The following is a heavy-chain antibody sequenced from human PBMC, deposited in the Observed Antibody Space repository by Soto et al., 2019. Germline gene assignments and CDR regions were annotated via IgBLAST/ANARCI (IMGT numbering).Heavy chain of an antibody. CDR1: GGCISSYY. CDR3: ARYYSTSSARSDYYGMDV. Sequence: QVQLQESGPGLVKPSETLSLTCTVSGGCISSYYWSWIRQPPGKGLEWIGYIYYSGSTNYNPSLKSRVTISVDTSKYQFSLKLSSVTAPDTAVYYCARYYSTSSARSDYYGMDVWGQGTTVTLSS. D-gene: IGHD3-3*01. CDR2: IYYSGST. V-gene: IGHV4-59*01. J-gene: IGHJ6*02.